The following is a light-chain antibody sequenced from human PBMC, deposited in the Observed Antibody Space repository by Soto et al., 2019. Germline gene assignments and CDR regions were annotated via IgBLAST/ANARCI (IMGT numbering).Light chain of an antibody. CDR1: QSVSSSY. V-gene: IGKV3-11*01. CDR3: QQRSNWPPWT. Sequence: EIVLTQSPGTLSLSPGERATLSCRASQSVSSSYLAWYQQKPGQAPSLLIYDASNRATGIPARFSGSGSGTDFTLTISSLEPEDFAVYYCQQRSNWPPWTFGQGTKVEIK. J-gene: IGKJ1*01. CDR2: DAS.